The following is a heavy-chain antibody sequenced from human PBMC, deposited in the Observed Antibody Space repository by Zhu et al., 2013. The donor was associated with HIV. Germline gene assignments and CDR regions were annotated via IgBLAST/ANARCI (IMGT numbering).Heavy chain of an antibody. CDR1: GFTFSSYG. CDR2: ISYDGSNK. D-gene: IGHD3-22*01. CDR3: AKPLEINYYDSSGYSAFDI. J-gene: IGHJ3*02. Sequence: QVQLVESGGGVVQPGRSLRLSCAASGFTFSSYGMHWVRQAPGKGLEWVAVISYDGSNKYYADSVKGRFTISRDNSKNTLYLQMNSLRAEDTAVYYCAKPLEINYYDSSGYSAFDIWGQGTMVTVSS. V-gene: IGHV3-30*18.